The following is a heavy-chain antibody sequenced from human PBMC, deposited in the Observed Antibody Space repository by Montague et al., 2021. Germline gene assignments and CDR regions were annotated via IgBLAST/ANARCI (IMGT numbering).Heavy chain of an antibody. Sequence: SETLSLTCTVSGASITSNIYYWGWTPQSPGNGLEWIGSINYSGNSFYQPSLNSRITMAVDTSKNQFSLKLSSVTAADTAIYYCARVFSSWYVGWFDPWGQGTL. CDR1: GASITSNIYY. CDR2: INYSGNS. D-gene: IGHD6-13*01. V-gene: IGHV4-39*07. J-gene: IGHJ5*02. CDR3: ARVFSSWYVGWFDP.